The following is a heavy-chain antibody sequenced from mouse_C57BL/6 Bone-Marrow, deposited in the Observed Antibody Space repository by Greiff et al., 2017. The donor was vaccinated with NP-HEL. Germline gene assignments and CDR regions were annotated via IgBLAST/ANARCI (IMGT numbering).Heavy chain of an antibody. Sequence: DVMLVESGGGLVKPGGSLKLSCAASGFTFSDYGMHWVRQAPEKGLEWVAYISSGSSTIYYADTVKGRFTISRDNAKNTLFLQMTSLRSEDTAMYYCARRPHYYGSSYYAMDYWGQGTSVTVSS. V-gene: IGHV5-17*01. J-gene: IGHJ4*01. CDR2: ISSGSSTI. CDR3: ARRPHYYGSSYYAMDY. D-gene: IGHD1-1*01. CDR1: GFTFSDYG.